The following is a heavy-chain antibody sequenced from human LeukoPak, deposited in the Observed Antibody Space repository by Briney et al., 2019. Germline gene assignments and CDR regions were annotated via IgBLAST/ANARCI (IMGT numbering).Heavy chain of an antibody. CDR2: IKQDGSEK. CDR3: ARDTLLGVVISPEYYMDV. V-gene: IGHV3-7*01. D-gene: IGHD3-3*01. Sequence: GGSLRLSCAASGFTFSSYWMSWVRQAPGKGLQWVANIKQDGSEKYYVDSVKGRFTISRDNAKNSLYLQMNSLRAEDTAVYYCARDTLLGVVISPEYYMDVWGKGTTVTVSS. J-gene: IGHJ6*03. CDR1: GFTFSSYW.